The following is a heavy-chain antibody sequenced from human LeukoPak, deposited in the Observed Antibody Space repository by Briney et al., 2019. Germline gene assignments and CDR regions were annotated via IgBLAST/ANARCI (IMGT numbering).Heavy chain of an antibody. Sequence: KPSETLSLTCTVSGGSISSYYWGWIRQPPGKGLEWIGSIYYSGSTYYNPSLKSRVTISVDTSKNQFSLKLSSVTAADTAVYYCARLETGTTGNIDYWGQGTLVTVSS. CDR1: GGSISSYY. V-gene: IGHV4-39*01. CDR3: ARLETGTTGNIDY. D-gene: IGHD1-7*01. CDR2: IYYSGST. J-gene: IGHJ4*02.